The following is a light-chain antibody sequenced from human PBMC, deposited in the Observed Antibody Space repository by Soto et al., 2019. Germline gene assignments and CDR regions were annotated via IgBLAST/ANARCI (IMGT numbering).Light chain of an antibody. CDR1: QSISSY. J-gene: IGKJ1*01. CDR3: QKYYSYPAT. CDR2: AAS. V-gene: IGKV1-39*01. Sequence: DIQMTQSPSALSASVGDRVTSTCRASQSISSYLNWYQQKPGKDPKLLIYAASTLQSGVKSRFSGSGSGTDFTLTIRCLQSEDFATYYCQKYYSYPATFGQGNTG.